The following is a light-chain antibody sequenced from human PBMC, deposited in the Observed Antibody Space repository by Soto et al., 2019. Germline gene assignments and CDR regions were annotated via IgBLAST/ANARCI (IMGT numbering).Light chain of an antibody. J-gene: IGKJ4*01. V-gene: IGKV3-11*01. CDR1: QSVSSY. CDR2: DAS. Sequence: EIVLTQSPATLSLSPGEIATLSCRASQSVSSYLAWYQQKPGQAPRLLIYDASNRATGITARFSGSGSGTDFTLTISSLEPEDFAVYYCQQRSNWPRLTFGGGTKVEIE. CDR3: QQRSNWPRLT.